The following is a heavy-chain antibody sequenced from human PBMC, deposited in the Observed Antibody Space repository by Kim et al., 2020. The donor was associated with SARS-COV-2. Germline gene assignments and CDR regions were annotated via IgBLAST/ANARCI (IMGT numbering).Heavy chain of an antibody. Sequence: SETLSLTCTVSGGSISSGDYYWSWIRQPPGKGLEWIGYIYYSGSTYYNPSLKSRVTISVDTSKNQFSLKLSSVTAADTAVYYCARADSGLRLGEFDYWGQGTLVTVSS. V-gene: IGHV4-30-4*01. CDR1: GGSISSGDYY. CDR2: IYYSGST. J-gene: IGHJ4*02. CDR3: ARADSGLRLGEFDY. D-gene: IGHD3-16*01.